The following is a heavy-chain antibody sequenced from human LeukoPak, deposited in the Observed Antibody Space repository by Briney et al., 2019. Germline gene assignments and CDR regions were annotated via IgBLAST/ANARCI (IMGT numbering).Heavy chain of an antibody. CDR2: ISYDGSNK. CDR3: AKRDIADY. D-gene: IGHD5-12*01. J-gene: IGHJ4*02. CDR1: GFTFSSYA. V-gene: IGHV3-30*18. Sequence: GGSLRLSCAASGFTFSSYAMHWVRQAPGKGLEWVAVISYDGSNKYYADSVKGRFTISRDNSKNTPYLQMNSLRAEDTAVYYCAKRDIADYWGQGTLVTVSS.